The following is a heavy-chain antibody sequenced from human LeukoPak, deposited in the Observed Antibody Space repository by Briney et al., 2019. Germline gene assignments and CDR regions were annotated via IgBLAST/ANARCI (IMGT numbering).Heavy chain of an antibody. CDR1: GGSISSSSYY. CDR3: AGPLGYCSSTSCYTEEFDY. V-gene: IGHV4-39*01. J-gene: IGHJ4*02. D-gene: IGHD2-2*02. Sequence: SETLSLTCTVSGGSISSSSYYWGWIRQPPGKGLEWIGRIYYSGSTYYNPSLKIRVTISVDTSKNQFSLKLSSVTAADKAVYYCAGPLGYCSSTSCYTEEFDYWGQGTLVTVSS. CDR2: IYYSGST.